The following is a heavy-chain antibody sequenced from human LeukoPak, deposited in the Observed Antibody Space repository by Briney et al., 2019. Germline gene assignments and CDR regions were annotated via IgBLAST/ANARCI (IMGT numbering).Heavy chain of an antibody. CDR3: ARAPRTTIFGAQMDV. Sequence: GGSLRLSCAASGFTFSSYEMKWVRQAPGKGLEWVSYISSSGSTKHYSDSVKGRFTTSRDNAKNSLYLQMNSLRAEDTAVYYCARAPRTTIFGAQMDVWGQGTTVTVSS. D-gene: IGHD3-3*01. CDR2: ISSSGSTK. J-gene: IGHJ6*02. CDR1: GFTFSSYE. V-gene: IGHV3-48*03.